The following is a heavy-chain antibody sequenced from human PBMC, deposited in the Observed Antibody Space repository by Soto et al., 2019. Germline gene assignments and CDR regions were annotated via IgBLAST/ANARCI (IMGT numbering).Heavy chain of an antibody. J-gene: IGHJ5*02. D-gene: IGHD1-26*01. Sequence: ASVKVSCKGSGYTLTELSMHWVRQAPGKGLEWMGGFDPEDGETIYAQKFQGRVTMTEDTSTDTAYMELSSLRSEDTAVYYCATEVGATRKTPHAPNWFDPWGQGTLVTVSS. CDR1: GYTLTELS. V-gene: IGHV1-24*01. CDR2: FDPEDGET. CDR3: ATEVGATRKTPHAPNWFDP.